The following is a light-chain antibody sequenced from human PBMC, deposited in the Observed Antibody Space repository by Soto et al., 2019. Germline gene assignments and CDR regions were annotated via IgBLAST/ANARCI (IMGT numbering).Light chain of an antibody. CDR2: DTS. CDR3: QPYNNWPLT. Sequence: EVLMTQSPDTLYVSPGERVTLSCRASQSVSDNLAWYQHKPGQTPRLLIYDTSTRATGVPTRFSGSRSGAEFTLTINSLQSEDFAVYYCQPYNNWPLTFGGGTKVEIK. J-gene: IGKJ4*01. CDR1: QSVSDN. V-gene: IGKV3-15*01.